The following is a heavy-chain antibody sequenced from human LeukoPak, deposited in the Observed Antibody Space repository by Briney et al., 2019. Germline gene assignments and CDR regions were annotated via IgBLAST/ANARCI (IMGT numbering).Heavy chain of an antibody. V-gene: IGHV3-21*01. D-gene: IGHD6-13*01. J-gene: IGHJ4*02. CDR2: ISSSSSYI. CDR1: EFTFSSYS. CDR3: ARVPGYSSSWFDY. Sequence: GGSLRLSCAASEFTFSSYSMNWVRQAPGKGLEWVSSISSSSSYIYYADSVKGRFTISRDNAKNSLYLQMNSLRAEDTAVYYCARVPGYSSSWFDYWGQGTLVTVPS.